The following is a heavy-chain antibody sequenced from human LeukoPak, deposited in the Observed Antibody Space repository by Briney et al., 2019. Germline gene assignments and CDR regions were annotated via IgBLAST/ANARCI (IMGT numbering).Heavy chain of an antibody. Sequence: PSETLSLTCVVSGASISSSSYYWGWIRQPPGKELEWIGSIYYSGSTYYNPSLKSRVTISVDTSKNQFSLKLSSVTAADTAVYYCARPGVGSGRYGAFDIWGQGTMVTVSS. V-gene: IGHV4-39*07. J-gene: IGHJ3*02. CDR3: ARPGVGSGRYGAFDI. CDR2: IYYSGST. CDR1: GASISSSSYY. D-gene: IGHD5-18*01.